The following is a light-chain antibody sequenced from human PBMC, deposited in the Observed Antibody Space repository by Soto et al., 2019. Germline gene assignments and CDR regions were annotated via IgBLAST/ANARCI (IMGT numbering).Light chain of an antibody. J-gene: IGKJ3*01. Sequence: DIQMTQSPSSVSASIGDRVTITCRASEAIDNWLAWYQQKPGKAPKLLMSAASTLPTGAPSRFSGSRSGTEFTLTISSLQPEDFATYFCQQGGSFPFTFGPGTKVDI. CDR2: AAS. CDR1: EAIDNW. V-gene: IGKV1-12*01. CDR3: QQGGSFPFT.